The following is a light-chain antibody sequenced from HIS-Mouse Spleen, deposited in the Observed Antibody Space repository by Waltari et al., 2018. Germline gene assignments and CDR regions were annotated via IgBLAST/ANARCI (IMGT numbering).Light chain of an antibody. V-gene: IGKV1-13*02. Sequence: AIQLTQSPSSLSASVGNRVTITCRASQGISSTLAWYQQKPGKAPKLLIYDASSLERGVPARFSGSGSGTDFTLTISSLQPEDFATYYCQPFNRYPVTFGQGTRLEI. J-gene: IGKJ5*01. CDR3: QPFNRYPVT. CDR2: DAS. CDR1: QGISST.